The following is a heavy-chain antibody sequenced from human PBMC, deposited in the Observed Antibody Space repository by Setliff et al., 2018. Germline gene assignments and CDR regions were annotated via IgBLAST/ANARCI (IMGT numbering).Heavy chain of an antibody. CDR2: INHTGST. D-gene: IGHD3-10*01. CDR3: ARHVGIRGRGYNYYYYYMDV. Sequence: PSETLSLTCAVYGGSFSGYYWSWIRQPPGKGLEWIGEINHTGSTNYSPSLKSRVTISVDTSKNQFSLKLTSVTAADTAVYYCARHVGIRGRGYNYYYYYMDVWGKGTTVTVSS. V-gene: IGHV4-34*01. J-gene: IGHJ6*03. CDR1: GGSFSGYY.